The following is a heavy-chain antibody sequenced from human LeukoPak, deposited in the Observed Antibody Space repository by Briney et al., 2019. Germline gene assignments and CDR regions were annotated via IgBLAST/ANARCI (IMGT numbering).Heavy chain of an antibody. CDR3: ARVSSTVTTVDY. J-gene: IGHJ4*02. CDR2: ISSSGSTI. Sequence: GGSLRRSGAAPGFTFSSYEMNWVRQAPGKGLEWVSYISSSGSTIYYADSVKGRFTISRDNAKNSLYLQMNSLRAEDTAVYYCARVSSTVTTVDYWGQGTLVTVSS. CDR1: GFTFSSYE. D-gene: IGHD4-17*01. V-gene: IGHV3-48*03.